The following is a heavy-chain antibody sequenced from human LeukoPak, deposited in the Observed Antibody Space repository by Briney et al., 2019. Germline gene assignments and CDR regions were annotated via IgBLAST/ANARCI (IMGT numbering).Heavy chain of an antibody. J-gene: IGHJ3*02. CDR2: IYHSRST. V-gene: IGHV4-4*02. CDR1: GGSISSSNW. Sequence: SETLSLTCAVSGGSISSSNWWSWVRQPPGKGLEWIGEIYHSRSTNYNPSLKSRVTILLATSRTQFSLKLSSVSAADTAVSYCASFIEYTSSDPFDIWGQGTMVTVSS. CDR3: ASFIEYTSSDPFDI. D-gene: IGHD6-6*01.